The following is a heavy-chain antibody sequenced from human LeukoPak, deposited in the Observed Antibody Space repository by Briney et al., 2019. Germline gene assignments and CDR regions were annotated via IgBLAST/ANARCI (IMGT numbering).Heavy chain of an antibody. CDR1: GGSISSYY. CDR3: ARDNEQQLDY. Sequence: PSETLSLTCTVSGGSISSYYWSWIRQPPGKGLEWIGYIYYSGSTNYNPSLKSRVTISVDTSKNQFSLKLSSVTAADTAVYYCARDNEQQLDYWGQGTLVTVSS. D-gene: IGHD6-13*01. V-gene: IGHV4-59*12. J-gene: IGHJ4*02. CDR2: IYYSGST.